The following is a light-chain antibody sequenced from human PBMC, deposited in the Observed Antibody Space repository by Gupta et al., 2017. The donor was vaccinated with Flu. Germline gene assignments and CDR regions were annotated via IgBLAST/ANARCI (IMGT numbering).Light chain of an antibody. CDR3: SSYTNTNTLVV. V-gene: IGLV2-14*01. Sequence: QSALTQPASVSGSPGQSIAISCTGTSSDVGGYDYVSWYQQHPGKAPELLIFEVSRRPSRISDRFSGSKSGNTASLTITGLLAEDEAYYYCSSYTNTNTLVVFGGGTKLTVL. CDR2: EVS. J-gene: IGLJ3*02. CDR1: SSDVGGYDY.